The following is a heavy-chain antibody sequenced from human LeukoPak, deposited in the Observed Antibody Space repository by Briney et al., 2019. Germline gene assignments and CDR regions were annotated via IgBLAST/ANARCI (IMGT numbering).Heavy chain of an antibody. CDR2: ISGSGGST. D-gene: IGHD3-3*01. CDR1: GFTFSSYA. Sequence: GGSLRLSCAASGFTFSSYAMSWVRQAPGKGLEWVSAISGSGGSTYYADSVKGRFTISRDNSKNTLYLQMNSLRAEDTAVYYCAKKVGVTIFGVVGYFDYWGQGTLVTVSS. J-gene: IGHJ4*02. V-gene: IGHV3-23*01. CDR3: AKKVGVTIFGVVGYFDY.